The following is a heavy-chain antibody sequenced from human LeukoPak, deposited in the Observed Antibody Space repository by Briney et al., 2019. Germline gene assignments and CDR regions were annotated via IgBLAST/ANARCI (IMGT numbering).Heavy chain of an antibody. Sequence: GGSLRLSCAASGFTFSSYAMSWVRQAPGQGLDWFSAISGSGGSTYYADSVKGRFTISRDNSKNALYLQMNSLRAEDTAVYYCAKEARITMILIWGQGTMVTVSS. J-gene: IGHJ3*02. CDR1: GFTFSSYA. CDR3: AKEARITMILI. V-gene: IGHV3-23*01. D-gene: IGHD3-22*01. CDR2: ISGSGGST.